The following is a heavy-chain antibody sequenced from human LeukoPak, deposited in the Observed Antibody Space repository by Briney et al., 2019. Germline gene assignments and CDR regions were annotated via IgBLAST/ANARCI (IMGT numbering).Heavy chain of an antibody. CDR3: ARDGAQYDSLDYEGEYYYYFGMDV. D-gene: IGHD3-22*01. CDR1: GGSISSYY. V-gene: IGHV4-59*01. CDR2: IYYTGNT. J-gene: IGHJ6*02. Sequence: KPSETLSLTCTVSGGSISSYYWSWIRQPPWKGLEWIGYIYYTGNTNYNPSLESRVTISVDTSKNQFSLKLSSVTAADTAVYYCARDGAQYDSLDYEGEYYYYFGMDVWGQGTTVTVSS.